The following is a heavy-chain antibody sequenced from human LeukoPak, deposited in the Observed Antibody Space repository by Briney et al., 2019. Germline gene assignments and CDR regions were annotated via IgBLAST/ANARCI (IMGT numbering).Heavy chain of an antibody. D-gene: IGHD4-23*01. Sequence: SETLSLTCTSSGGSISSYYWSWIRQPPGKGLEWIGYIYYSGSTNYNPSLKSRVTISVDTSKNQFSLRLSSVTAADTAVYYCARDYGGCLDYWGQETLVTVSS. V-gene: IGHV4-59*12. CDR2: IYYSGST. CDR1: GGSISSYY. CDR3: ARDYGGCLDY. J-gene: IGHJ4*02.